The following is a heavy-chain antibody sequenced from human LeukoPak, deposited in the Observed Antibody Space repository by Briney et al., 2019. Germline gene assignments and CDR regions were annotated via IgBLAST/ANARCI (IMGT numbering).Heavy chain of an antibody. V-gene: IGHV3-30*18. Sequence: PGGSLRLSCAAAGFTFSSYGMHWVRQAPGKGLEWVAVISYDGSNKYYADSVKGRFTISRDNSKNTLYLQMNSLRAEDTAVYYCAKGYSYGRPLYYYYGMDVWGQGTTVTVSS. D-gene: IGHD5-18*01. CDR3: AKGYSYGRPLYYYYGMDV. J-gene: IGHJ6*02. CDR1: GFTFSSYG. CDR2: ISYDGSNK.